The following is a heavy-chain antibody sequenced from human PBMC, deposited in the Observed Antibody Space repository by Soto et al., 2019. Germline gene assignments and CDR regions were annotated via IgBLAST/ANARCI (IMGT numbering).Heavy chain of an antibody. J-gene: IGHJ4*02. V-gene: IGHV3-74*01. CDR1: GFNPTKQW. D-gene: IGHD1-26*01. CDR3: ATVGGGGSGSYFDT. CDR2: ISGDGSSI. Sequence: GSLRLSWVGSGFNPTKQWVHWVRQAPGKGLVWVSRISGDGSSIVYADSVKGRFTLSRDNAKNPLYLQMNSLRAEDTAVYYCATVGGGGSGSYFDTWGQGTLVTVSS.